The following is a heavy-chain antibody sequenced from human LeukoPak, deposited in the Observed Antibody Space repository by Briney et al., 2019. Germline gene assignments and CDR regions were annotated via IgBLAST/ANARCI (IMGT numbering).Heavy chain of an antibody. D-gene: IGHD4-11*01. J-gene: IGHJ4*02. CDR1: GYTFSNYG. V-gene: IGHV1-18*01. CDR3: ARTTVTNARAGCFDY. CDR2: INVYNGKT. Sequence: ASVKVSCKASGYTFSNYGISWVRQAPGQGLEWMGWINVYNGKTNYAQKFQGRVTMTTDTSTSTVYMELRSLRSDDTAVYSCARTTVTNARAGCFDYWGQGTLVTVSS.